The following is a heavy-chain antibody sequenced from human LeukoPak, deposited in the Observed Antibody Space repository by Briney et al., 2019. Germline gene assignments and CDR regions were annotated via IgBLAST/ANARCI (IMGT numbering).Heavy chain of an antibody. J-gene: IGHJ4*02. CDR2: MNPNSGNT. Sequence: GASVKVSCKASGYTFTSYDINWVRQATGQGLEWMGWMNPNSGNTDYAQKFQGRVTMTRNASISTAYMELSSLRSEDTAVYYCARDLTIAVAGDFDYWGQGTLVTVSS. D-gene: IGHD6-19*01. CDR3: ARDLTIAVAGDFDY. V-gene: IGHV1-8*01. CDR1: GYTFTSYD.